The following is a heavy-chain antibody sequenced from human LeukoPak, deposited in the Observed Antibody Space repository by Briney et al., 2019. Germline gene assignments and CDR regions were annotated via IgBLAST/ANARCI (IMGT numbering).Heavy chain of an antibody. CDR3: AELGITMIGGV. V-gene: IGHV3-53*01. D-gene: IGHD3-10*02. J-gene: IGHJ6*04. CDR1: GFAVRSNY. Sequence: AGGSLRLSCAVSGFAVRSNYISWVRQAPGKGLEWVSVIYSGGKVYYADSVRGRFTISRDNAKNSLYLQMNSLRAEGTAVYYCAELGITMIGGVWGKGTTVTISS. CDR2: IYSGGKV.